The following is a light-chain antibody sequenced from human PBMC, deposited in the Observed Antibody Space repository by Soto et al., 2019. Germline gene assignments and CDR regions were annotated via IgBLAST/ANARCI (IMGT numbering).Light chain of an antibody. Sequence: QFALTQPASVSGSPGQSITISCTGTSSDVGGYNYVSWYQQLPGKAPKLMIYDVSNRPSGVSNRFSGSKSGNTASLTISGLQAEDEADYYCSSYTSSSTLFGTGTKVTVL. J-gene: IGLJ1*01. CDR3: SSYTSSSTL. CDR2: DVS. V-gene: IGLV2-14*01. CDR1: SSDVGGYNY.